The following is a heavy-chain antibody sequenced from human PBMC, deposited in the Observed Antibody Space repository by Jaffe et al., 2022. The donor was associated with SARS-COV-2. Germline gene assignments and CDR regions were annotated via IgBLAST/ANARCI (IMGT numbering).Heavy chain of an antibody. CDR2: INPGGGYT. D-gene: IGHD2-2*01. CDR3: ARDPGGAYCSSTTCYAFDY. Sequence: QVQLVQSGAEVKKPGASVKVSCKASRYAFTSYYLHWVRQAPGQGLEWMGMINPGGGYTRYAQKFQGRVTMTRDTSTSTVYMELSSLRSDDTAVYYCARDPGGAYCSSTTCYAFDYWGQGTLVTVSS. J-gene: IGHJ4*02. CDR1: RYAFTSYY. V-gene: IGHV1-46*01.